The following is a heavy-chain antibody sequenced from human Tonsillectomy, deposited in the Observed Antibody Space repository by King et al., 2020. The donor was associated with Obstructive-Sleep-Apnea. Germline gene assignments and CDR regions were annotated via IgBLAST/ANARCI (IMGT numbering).Heavy chain of an antibody. CDR2: INSDGSST. Sequence: VQLVESGGGLVQPGGSLRLSCAASGFTFSSYWMHWVRQAPGKGLVWVSRINSDGSSTNYADSVKGRFTTSRDNAKNTLYLQMNSLRAEDTAVYYCASASYYYYGMDVWGQGPTVTVSS. CDR3: ASASYYYYGMDV. J-gene: IGHJ6*02. V-gene: IGHV3-74*02. CDR1: GFTFSSYW.